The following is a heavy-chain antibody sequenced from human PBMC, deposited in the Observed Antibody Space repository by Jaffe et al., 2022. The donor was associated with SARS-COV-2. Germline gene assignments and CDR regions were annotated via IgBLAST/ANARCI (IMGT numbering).Heavy chain of an antibody. CDR3: ARDEGAQYSYGWGDAFDI. J-gene: IGHJ3*02. CDR2: ISSSSSTI. CDR1: GFTFSSYS. Sequence: EVQLVESGGGLVQPGGSLRLSCAASGFTFSSYSMNWVRQAPGKGLEWVSYISSSSSTIYYADSVKGRFTISRDNAKNSLYLQMNSLRAEDTAVYYCARDEGAQYSYGWGDAFDIWGQGTMVTVSS. V-gene: IGHV3-48*01. D-gene: IGHD5-18*01.